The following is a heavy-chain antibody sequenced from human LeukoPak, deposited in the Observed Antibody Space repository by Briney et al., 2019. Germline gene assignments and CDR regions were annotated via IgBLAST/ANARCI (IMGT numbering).Heavy chain of an antibody. CDR2: IRSKVNSYAT. D-gene: IGHD2-2*01. CDR1: GFTFSGSA. CDR3: SSGGYCNSTSCYGKN. V-gene: IGHV3-73*01. Sequence: GGSLRLSCAASGFTFSGSAMHWVRQASGKGLEWVGRIRSKVNSYATAYAASVKGRFTISRDDSKNTAYLQMNSLKTEDTAVYYCSSGGYCNSTSCYGKNWGQGTLVTVSS. J-gene: IGHJ4*02.